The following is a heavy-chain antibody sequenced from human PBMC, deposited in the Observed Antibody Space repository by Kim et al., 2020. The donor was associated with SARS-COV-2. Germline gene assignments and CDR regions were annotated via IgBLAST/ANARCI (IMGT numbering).Heavy chain of an antibody. CDR1: GYSFTSYW. D-gene: IGHD2-2*01. CDR3: ARRRERGRCSSTSCYSAADSFDS. Sequence: GESLKISCKGSGYSFTSYWIGWVRQMPGKGLEWMGIIYPGDSDTRYSPSFQGQVTISADKSISTAYLQWSSLKASDTSMYYCARRRERGRCSSTSCYSAADSFDSWGQGTMVTVSS. CDR2: IYPGDSDT. J-gene: IGHJ3*02. V-gene: IGHV5-51*01.